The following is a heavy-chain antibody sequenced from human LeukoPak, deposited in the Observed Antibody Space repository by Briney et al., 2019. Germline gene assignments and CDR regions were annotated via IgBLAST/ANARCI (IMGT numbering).Heavy chain of an antibody. J-gene: IGHJ4*02. D-gene: IGHD2-2*01. CDR2: ISGSGGST. V-gene: IGHV3-23*01. CDR1: GFTFSSYA. CDR3: AKGVYQLPPLYYFDY. Sequence: GGSLRLSCAASGFTFSSYAMSGVRQAPGKGLEGVSAISGSGGSTYYADSVKGRFTISRDNSKNTLYLQMNSLRAEDTAVYYCAKGVYQLPPLYYFDYWGQGTLVTVSS.